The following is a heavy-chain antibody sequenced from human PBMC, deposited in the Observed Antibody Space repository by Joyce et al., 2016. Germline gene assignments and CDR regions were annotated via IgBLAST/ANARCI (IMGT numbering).Heavy chain of an antibody. V-gene: IGHV3-30*04. D-gene: IGHD6-13*01. CDR1: GSIFSGYA. Sequence: QEQLEESGGGVVQPGTSLRISCTASGSIFSGYAMNWVRQAPGKGLELVAIISYDGPNKFYADSVRGRFTISRDNYKNTLFLQMNSLTIEDAGVYYRARRSGIPAGRRPGAFDMWGQGTVVTVSS. CDR2: ISYDGPNK. J-gene: IGHJ3*02. CDR3: ARRSGIPAGRRPGAFDM.